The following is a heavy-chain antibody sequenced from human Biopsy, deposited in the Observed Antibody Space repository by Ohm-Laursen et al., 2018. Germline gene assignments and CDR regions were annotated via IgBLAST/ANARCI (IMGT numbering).Heavy chain of an antibody. CDR3: ATKLTGYFHH. V-gene: IGHV1-69*06. J-gene: IGHJ1*01. D-gene: IGHD3-9*01. CDR1: GGTFSNYG. CDR2: NIPILGTG. Sequence: SVKVSCKAPGGTFSNYGVNWVQQAPGQGLEWLGGNIPILGTGNYAQKFQDRVTVAADTSTSTATMELRSLRSDDTAVYYCATKLTGYFHHWGQGTLVIVSS.